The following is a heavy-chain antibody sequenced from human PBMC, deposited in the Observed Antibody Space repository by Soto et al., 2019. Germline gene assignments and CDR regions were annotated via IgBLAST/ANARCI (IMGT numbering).Heavy chain of an antibody. CDR2: ISSSSSYT. CDR1: GFTFSDYY. Sequence: GGSLRLSCAASGFTFSDYYMSWIRQAPGKGLEWVSYISSSSSYTNYADSVKGRFTISRDNAKNSLYLQMNSLRAEDTAVYYCARYLEVVPAANDAFDIWGQGTMVTVSS. J-gene: IGHJ3*02. D-gene: IGHD2-2*01. CDR3: ARYLEVVPAANDAFDI. V-gene: IGHV3-11*03.